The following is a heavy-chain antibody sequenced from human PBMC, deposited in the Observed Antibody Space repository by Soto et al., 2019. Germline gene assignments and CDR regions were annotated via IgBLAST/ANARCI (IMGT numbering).Heavy chain of an antibody. J-gene: IGHJ5*02. Sequence: SETLSLTCTVSGGSISSGGYYWSWIRQHPGKGLEWIGYIYYSGSTYYNPSLKSRVTISVETSKNQFSLKLSSVTAADTAVYYCARALTIFGIFANWFDPWGQGTLVTVSS. CDR3: ARALTIFGIFANWFDP. D-gene: IGHD3-3*01. CDR1: GGSISSGGYY. CDR2: IYYSGST. V-gene: IGHV4-31*03.